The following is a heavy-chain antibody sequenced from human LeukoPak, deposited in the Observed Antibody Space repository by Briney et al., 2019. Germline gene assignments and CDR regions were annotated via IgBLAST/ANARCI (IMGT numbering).Heavy chain of an antibody. J-gene: IGHJ4*02. CDR2: MFYSGST. CDR1: GGSISSNY. CDR3: ARIGYSSGWSNFDY. D-gene: IGHD6-19*01. Sequence: SETLSLTCTVSGGSISSNYWSWIRQPPGKGLGWIGYMFYSGSTNYNPSLKSRVTISVDTSKNQVSLKLTSVTAADTAVYYCARIGYSSGWSNFDYWGQGTLVTVSS. V-gene: IGHV4-59*01.